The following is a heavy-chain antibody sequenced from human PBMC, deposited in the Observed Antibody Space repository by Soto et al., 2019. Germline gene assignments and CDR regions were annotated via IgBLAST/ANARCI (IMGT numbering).Heavy chain of an antibody. D-gene: IGHD3-10*01. CDR2: IYYSGST. V-gene: IGHV4-30-4*01. Sequence: SETLSLTCTVSGGSISSGDYYWSWIRRPPGKGLEWIGYIYYSGSTYYNPSLKSRVTISVDTSRNQFSLKLSSVTAADTAVYYCARSRDYYGSGSYYYFDYWGQGTLVTVSS. CDR1: GGSISSGDYY. J-gene: IGHJ4*02. CDR3: ARSRDYYGSGSYYYFDY.